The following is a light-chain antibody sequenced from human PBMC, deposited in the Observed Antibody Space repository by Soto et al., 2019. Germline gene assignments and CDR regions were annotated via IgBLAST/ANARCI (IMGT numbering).Light chain of an antibody. Sequence: EIVLMQSPGTLSLSPGERATLSCRASQSVSSSYLAWYQQKPGQTPRLLIYGASSRATGIPDRFSGSGSGTDFTLTISTLEPVDFAVYYCQQYGSSPFTFGPGTKVDIK. CDR3: QQYGSSPFT. J-gene: IGKJ3*01. V-gene: IGKV3-20*01. CDR1: QSVSSSY. CDR2: GAS.